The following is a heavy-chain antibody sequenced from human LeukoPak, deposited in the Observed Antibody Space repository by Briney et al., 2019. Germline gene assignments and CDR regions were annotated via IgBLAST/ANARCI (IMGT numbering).Heavy chain of an antibody. V-gene: IGHV3-74*01. Sequence: GGSLRLSCTASGLTFSTYWIHWVRQAPGKGLVWVSQIKFDGSLASYADSVKGRFTISRDGPKNTLYLQMNSLGIDDTAVYYCVTGHYDSRMYFDLWGRGTLVTVSS. CDR2: IKFDGSLA. CDR3: VTGHYDSRMYFDL. CDR1: GLTFSTYW. D-gene: IGHD3-16*01. J-gene: IGHJ2*01.